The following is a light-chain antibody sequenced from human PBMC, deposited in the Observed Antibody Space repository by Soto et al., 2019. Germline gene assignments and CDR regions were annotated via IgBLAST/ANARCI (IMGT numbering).Light chain of an antibody. CDR3: QQYYSYPRT. CDR2: WAS. V-gene: IGKV4-1*01. J-gene: IGKJ1*01. CDR1: QTVLYSSNNKNN. Sequence: DIVMTQSPDSLSVSLGERATINCKSSQTVLYSSNNKNNLAWYQQRPGQPPNLLFSWASTRESGVPDRFSASAFGTAVTAANGSPKAEDVAVSDCQQYYSYPRTCGQRTKVDIK.